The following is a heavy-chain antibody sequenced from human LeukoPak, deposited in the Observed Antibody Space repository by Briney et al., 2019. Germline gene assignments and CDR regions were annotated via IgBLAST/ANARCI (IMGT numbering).Heavy chain of an antibody. CDR3: AKTMNQYSSSHFDY. D-gene: IGHD6-6*01. V-gene: IGHV3-30*02. CDR2: IRYDGSNK. J-gene: IGHJ4*02. CDR1: GFTFSSYG. Sequence: TGGSLRLSCAASGFTFSSYGMHWVRQAPGKGLEWVAFIRYDGSNKYYADSVKGRFTISRDNSKNMLYLQMSSLRAEDTAVYYCAKTMNQYSSSHFDYWGQGTLVTVSS.